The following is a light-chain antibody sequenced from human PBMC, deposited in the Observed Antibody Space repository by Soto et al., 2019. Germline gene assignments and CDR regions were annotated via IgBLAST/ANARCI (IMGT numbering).Light chain of an antibody. CDR3: SSYTSSDTLL. CDR2: DVS. V-gene: IGLV2-14*01. Sequence: QSVLTQPASVSGSPGQSITISCTGTSSDVGGYNYVSWYQQHPGKAPKLMIYDVSNRPSGVSTRFSGSKSGNTASLTISGLQAEDEADYYCSSYTSSDTLLFGGGTKLTVL. J-gene: IGLJ2*01. CDR1: SSDVGGYNY.